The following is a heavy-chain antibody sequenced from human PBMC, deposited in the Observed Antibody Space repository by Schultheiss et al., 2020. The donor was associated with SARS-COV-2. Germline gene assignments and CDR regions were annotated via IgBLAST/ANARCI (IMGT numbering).Heavy chain of an antibody. V-gene: IGHV4-34*01. J-gene: IGHJ3*02. Sequence: SETLSLTCAVYGGSFSGYYWSWIRQPPGKGLEWIGEINHSGSTNYNPSLRSRVTISVDRSKTQFSLKLSSVTAADTAVYYCARVSQTPSYYDSSVSFDIWGQGTMVTVSS. CDR2: INHSGST. CDR1: GGSFSGYY. D-gene: IGHD3-22*01. CDR3: ARVSQTPSYYDSSVSFDI.